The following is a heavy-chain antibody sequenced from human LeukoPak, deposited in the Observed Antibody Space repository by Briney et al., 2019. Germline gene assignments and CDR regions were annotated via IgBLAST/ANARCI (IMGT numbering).Heavy chain of an antibody. J-gene: IGHJ4*02. V-gene: IGHV3-33*08. CDR2: IWYDGSNK. CDR3: ARTGEGATQDFDY. Sequence: GGSLRLSCAASGFTFSSYGTHWVRQAPGKGLEWVAVIWYDGSNKYYADSVKGRFTISRDNSKNTLYLQMNSLRAEDTAVYYCARTGEGATQDFDYWGQGTLVTVSS. D-gene: IGHD1-26*01. CDR1: GFTFSSYG.